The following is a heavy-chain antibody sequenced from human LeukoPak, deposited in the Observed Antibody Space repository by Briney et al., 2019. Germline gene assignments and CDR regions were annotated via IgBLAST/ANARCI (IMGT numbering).Heavy chain of an antibody. D-gene: IGHD3-10*01. Sequence: PGGSLRLSCAASGFTFSDYYMSWIRQAPGKGLEWVSYISSSGSTIYYADSVKGRFTISRDNAKNSLYLQMNSLRAEDTAVYYCGRSEDMVRGVIHYYYYGMDAWGKGTTVTVSS. CDR3: GRSEDMVRGVIHYYYYGMDA. J-gene: IGHJ6*04. CDR1: GFTFSDYY. V-gene: IGHV3-11*01. CDR2: ISSSGSTI.